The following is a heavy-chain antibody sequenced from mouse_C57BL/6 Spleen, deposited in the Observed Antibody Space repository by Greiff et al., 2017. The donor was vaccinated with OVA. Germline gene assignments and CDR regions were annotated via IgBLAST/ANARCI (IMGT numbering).Heavy chain of an antibody. J-gene: IGHJ1*03. V-gene: IGHV5-9*01. CDR2: ISGGGGNT. CDR3: ARGGYGNYNWYFDV. Sequence: EVKLVESGGGLVKPGGSLKLSCAASRFTFSSYTMSWVRQTPEKRLEWVATISGGGGNTYYPDSVKGRFTISRDNAKNTLYLQMSSLRSEDTALYYCARGGYGNYNWYFDVWGTGTTVTVSS. D-gene: IGHD2-10*02. CDR1: RFTFSSYT.